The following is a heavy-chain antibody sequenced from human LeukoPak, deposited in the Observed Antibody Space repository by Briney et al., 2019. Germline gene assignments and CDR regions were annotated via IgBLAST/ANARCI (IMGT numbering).Heavy chain of an antibody. V-gene: IGHV7-4-1*02. Sequence: ASVKLSCKASGYSFTSYAMNWVRQAPGQGLEWMGWINTNTGNPTYAQGFTGRFVFSLDTSVSTAYLQISSLKAEDTAVYYCAREFYSSSRYWFDPWGQGTLATVSS. CDR2: INTNTGNP. D-gene: IGHD6-13*01. J-gene: IGHJ5*02. CDR1: GYSFTSYA. CDR3: AREFYSSSRYWFDP.